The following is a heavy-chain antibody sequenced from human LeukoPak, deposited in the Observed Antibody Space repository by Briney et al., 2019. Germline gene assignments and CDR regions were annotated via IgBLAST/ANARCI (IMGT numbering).Heavy chain of an antibody. CDR3: VRQPNLRDYYGSGSYLRYYMDV. Sequence: PGGSLRLSCVVSGFTFTNYWMHWVRQTPGKGLVWVSRINSDGSSTSYADSVKGRFTISRDYAKNTLYLQMKSLRAENTAVYYCVRQPNLRDYYGSGSYLRYYMDVWGKGTAVTVSS. CDR2: INSDGSST. J-gene: IGHJ6*03. CDR1: GFTFTNYW. D-gene: IGHD3-10*01. V-gene: IGHV3-74*01.